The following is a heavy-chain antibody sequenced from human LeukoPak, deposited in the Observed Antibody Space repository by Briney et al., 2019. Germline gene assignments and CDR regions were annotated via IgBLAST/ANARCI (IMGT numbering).Heavy chain of an antibody. Sequence: ASVKVSCKASGYTFTSYYIHWVRQAPGQGLEWMGIINPSTGGTSYAQKFQGRVTMTRDTSTSTVYMELSSLRSEDTAVYYCARDRGIVGTTWGWYFDLWGRGTLVTVSS. CDR3: ARDRGIVGTTWGWYFDL. V-gene: IGHV1-46*01. CDR2: INPSTGGT. CDR1: GYTFTSYY. J-gene: IGHJ2*01. D-gene: IGHD1-26*01.